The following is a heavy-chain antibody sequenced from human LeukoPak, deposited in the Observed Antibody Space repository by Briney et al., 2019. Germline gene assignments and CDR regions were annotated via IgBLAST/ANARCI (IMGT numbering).Heavy chain of an antibody. CDR2: IYYSGST. D-gene: IGHD6-19*01. V-gene: IGHV4-59*01. J-gene: IGHJ4*02. CDR1: GGSISSYY. Sequence: SETLSLTCTVSGGSISSYYWSWIRQPPGKGLEWIGYIYYSGSTNYNPSLKSRVTISVDTSKNQFSLKLSSVTAADTAVYYCARGRILKYSSGWYYWGQGTLVTVSS. CDR3: ARGRILKYSSGWYY.